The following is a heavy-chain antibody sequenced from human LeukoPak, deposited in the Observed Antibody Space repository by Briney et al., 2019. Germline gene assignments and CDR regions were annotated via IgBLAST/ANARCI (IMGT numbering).Heavy chain of an antibody. V-gene: IGHV3-7*01. CDR3: ARGYTSPWDRAFDI. Sequence: GGSLRLSCAASGFTFSNNWMSWVRQAPGKGLEWVGNIKQDGSAKYYVDSVKGRFTISRDNAKNSLYLQMNSLRAEDTAVYYCARGYTSPWDRAFDIWGQGTMVTVSS. CDR2: IKQDGSAK. J-gene: IGHJ3*02. D-gene: IGHD6-19*01. CDR1: GFTFSNNW.